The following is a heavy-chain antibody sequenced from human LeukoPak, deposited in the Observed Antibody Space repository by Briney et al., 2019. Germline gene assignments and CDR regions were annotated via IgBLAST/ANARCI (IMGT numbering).Heavy chain of an antibody. V-gene: IGHV3-21*04. CDR3: AKDTQLLWFGSWFDP. CDR2: ISSSSSYI. J-gene: IGHJ5*02. Sequence: GGSLRLSCAASGFTFSSYSMNWVRQAPGKGLEWVSSISSSSSYIYYADSVKGRFTISRDNSKNTLYLQMNSLRAEDTAVYYCAKDTQLLWFGSWFDPWGQGTLVTVSS. D-gene: IGHD3-10*01. CDR1: GFTFSSYS.